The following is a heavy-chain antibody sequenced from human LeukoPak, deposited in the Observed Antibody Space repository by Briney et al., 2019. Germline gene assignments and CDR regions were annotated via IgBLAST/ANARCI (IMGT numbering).Heavy chain of an antibody. D-gene: IGHD2-2*01. CDR2: ISYDGSNK. J-gene: IGHJ6*03. CDR3: ARDSLGYCSSTSCPYYYYYYMDV. V-gene: IGHV3-30*03. CDR1: GFTFSSYG. Sequence: GGSLRLSCAASGFTFSSYGMHWVRQAPGKGLEWVAVISYDGSNKNYADSVKGRFTISRDNSKNTLYLQMNSLRAEDTAVYYCARDSLGYCSSTSCPYYYYYYMDVWGKGTTVTVSS.